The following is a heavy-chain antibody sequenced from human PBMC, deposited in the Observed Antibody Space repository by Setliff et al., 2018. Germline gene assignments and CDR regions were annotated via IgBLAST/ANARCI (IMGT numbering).Heavy chain of an antibody. V-gene: IGHV4-34*01. J-gene: IGHJ6*03. CDR3: ARVPKIWVKGNYYSYYMDV. D-gene: IGHD3-10*01. CDR1: GDSFSDYY. Sequence: KTSETLSLTCAVYGDSFSDYYWSWIRQPPGRGLEWIGEINHSGSTNYNPSRKSRVIISVDTSLNQVSLELSAVTAADTAVYYCARVPKIWVKGNYYSYYMDVWGQGTTVTVSS. CDR2: INHSGST.